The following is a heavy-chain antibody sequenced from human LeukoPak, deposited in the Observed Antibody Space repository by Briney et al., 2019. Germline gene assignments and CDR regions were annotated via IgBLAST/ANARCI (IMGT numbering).Heavy chain of an antibody. D-gene: IGHD5-18*01. CDR3: AKPRGYSYGYFDY. CDR2: ISGSGGST. V-gene: IGHV3-23*01. J-gene: IGHJ4*02. CDR1: GFTFSSYA. Sequence: GGSLRLSCAASGFTFSSYAMSWVRQAPGKGLEWVSAISGSGGSTYYADSVKGRFAISRDNSKNTLYLQMNSLRAEDTAVYYRAKPRGYSYGYFDYWGQGTLVTVSS.